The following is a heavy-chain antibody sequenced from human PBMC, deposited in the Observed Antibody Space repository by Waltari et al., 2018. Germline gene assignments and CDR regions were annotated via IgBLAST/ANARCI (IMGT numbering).Heavy chain of an antibody. J-gene: IGHJ2*01. D-gene: IGHD2-21*02. V-gene: IGHV3-23*01. Sequence: EVQVLESGGGLAQPGRSLRLSCAASGFTFSNNVMSWVRQAPGKGLEWVSSISHNGATTYYADSVKGRFTISRDNSKNTLYLEMNSLRAEDTAIYYCAKTEVVTAIPPPWYFDLWGRGTLVTVSS. CDR1: GFTFSNNV. CDR3: AKTEVVTAIPPPWYFDL. CDR2: ISHNGATT.